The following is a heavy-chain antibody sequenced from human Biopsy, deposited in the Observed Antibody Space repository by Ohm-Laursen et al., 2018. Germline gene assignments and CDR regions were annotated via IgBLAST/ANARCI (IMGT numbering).Heavy chain of an antibody. D-gene: IGHD6-13*01. J-gene: IGHJ5*02. CDR1: GGSISNYY. CDR3: AREPRIAAVAYFDP. CDR2: IYSSGST. V-gene: IGHV4-4*07. Sequence: TLSLTWTVSGGSISNYYWSWIRQPAGKGLEWIGRIYSSGSTNYNPSLKSRVTMSVDTSKNQFSLIPSSMTAADTAVYYCAREPRIAAVAYFDPWGQGTLVTVSS.